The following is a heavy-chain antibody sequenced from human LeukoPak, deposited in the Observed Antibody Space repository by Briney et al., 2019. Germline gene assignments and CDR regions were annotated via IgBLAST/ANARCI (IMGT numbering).Heavy chain of an antibody. CDR2: ISSSSSYI. CDR3: AREGYGDYSGKDY. J-gene: IGHJ4*02. Sequence: PGGSLRLSCAASGFTFSDYYMNWVRQAPGKGLEWVSSISSSSSYIYYADSVKGRFTISRDNAKNSLYLQMNSLRAEDTAVYYCAREGYGDYSGKDYWGQGTLVTVSS. D-gene: IGHD4-17*01. CDR1: GFTFSDYY. V-gene: IGHV3-21*01.